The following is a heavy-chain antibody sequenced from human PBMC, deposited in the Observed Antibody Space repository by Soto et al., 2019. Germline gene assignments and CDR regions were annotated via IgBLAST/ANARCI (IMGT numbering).Heavy chain of an antibody. V-gene: IGHV3-23*01. Sequence: EVQLLESGGGLVQPGGSLRLSCAASGFTFSSYAMSWVRQAPGKGLEWVSAISGSGGSTYYADSVKGRFTISRDNSTNTLYLQINSLRADETAVYYCAKSGHYYYYGMDVWGQGTTVTVSS. D-gene: IGHD3-10*01. CDR2: ISGSGGST. CDR3: AKSGHYYYYGMDV. J-gene: IGHJ6*02. CDR1: GFTFSSYA.